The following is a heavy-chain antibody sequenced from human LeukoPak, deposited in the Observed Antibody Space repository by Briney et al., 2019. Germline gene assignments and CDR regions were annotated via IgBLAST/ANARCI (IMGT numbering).Heavy chain of an antibody. V-gene: IGHV4-31*03. CDR3: AREGYCGGDCYIDY. CDR1: GGSISSGGYY. J-gene: IGHJ4*02. CDR2: IYYSGST. Sequence: SQTLSLTCTVSGGSISSGGYYWSWIRQHPGKGLEWIGYIYYSGSTYYNPSLKSRVTISVDTSKNQFSLKLSSVTAADTAVYYCAREGYCGGDCYIDYWGQGTLVTVSS. D-gene: IGHD2-21*02.